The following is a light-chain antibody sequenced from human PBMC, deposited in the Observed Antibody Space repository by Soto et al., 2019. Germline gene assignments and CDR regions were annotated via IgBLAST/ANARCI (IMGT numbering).Light chain of an antibody. CDR2: EVC. J-gene: IGLJ1*01. CDR3: SSYPSSSLYV. V-gene: IGLV2-14*01. Sequence: QSALTQPASVSGSPGQSITISCTGTSSDVGGYNHVSWYQQHPDKAPKLMTYEVCNRPSGAPNRFFGSMSGNTASLTISGLHAEAEADYYCSSYPSSSLYVFGTCPKLTVL. CDR1: SSDVGGYNH.